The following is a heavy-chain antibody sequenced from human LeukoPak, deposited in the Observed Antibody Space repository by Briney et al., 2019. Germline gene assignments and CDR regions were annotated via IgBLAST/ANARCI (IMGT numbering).Heavy chain of an antibody. CDR1: GFTFSSYA. D-gene: IGHD3-3*01. CDR2: ISYDGSNK. J-gene: IGHJ5*02. Sequence: GGSLRLSCAASGFTFSSYAMHWVRQAPGKGLEWVAVISYDGSNKYYADSVKGQFTISRDNSKNTPYLQMNSLRAEDTAVYYCARDLRYDFWSGPHNWFDPWGQGTLVTVSS. CDR3: ARDLRYDFWSGPHNWFDP. V-gene: IGHV3-30-3*01.